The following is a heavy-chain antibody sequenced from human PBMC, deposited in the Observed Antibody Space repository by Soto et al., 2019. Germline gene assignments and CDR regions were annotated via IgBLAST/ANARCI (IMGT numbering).Heavy chain of an antibody. Sequence: PSQTLSLTCAISGESVSSNSAAWNWIRQSPSRGLEWLGRTYYRTRWYHDYTVSVKSRITINPDTSKNQFSLQLKSVTLEDTAVYYCARGGLIWFAKSPNSSYNWFDPWGQGTLVTVSS. CDR1: GESVSSNSAA. J-gene: IGHJ5*02. CDR2: TYYRTRWYH. D-gene: IGHD3-10*01. V-gene: IGHV6-1*01. CDR3: ARGGLIWFAKSPNSSYNWFDP.